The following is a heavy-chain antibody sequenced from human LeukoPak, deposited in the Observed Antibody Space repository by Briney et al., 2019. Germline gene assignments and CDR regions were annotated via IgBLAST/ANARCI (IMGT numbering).Heavy chain of an antibody. Sequence: SGTLSLTCAVSGASISSNNWWSWVRQPPRKGLEWIGEIYHSGSTNYTPSLKSRVTISIDKSKNQFSLKLSSVTAADTAVYYCALISRGIAVPGTELWGQGTLVTVSS. D-gene: IGHD6-19*01. CDR3: ALISRGIAVPGTEL. J-gene: IGHJ4*02. V-gene: IGHV4-4*02. CDR2: IYHSGST. CDR1: GASISSNNW.